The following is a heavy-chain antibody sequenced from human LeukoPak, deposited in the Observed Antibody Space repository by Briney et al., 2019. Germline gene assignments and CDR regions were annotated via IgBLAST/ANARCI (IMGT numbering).Heavy chain of an antibody. D-gene: IGHD3-22*01. J-gene: IGHJ4*02. CDR3: ARDKYYYDSSGPAPFDY. CDR1: GYTFTGYY. Sequence: VSVKVSCKASGYTFTGYYMHWVRQAPGQGLEWMGWINPNSGGTNYAQKFQGRVTMTRDTSISTAYMELSRLRSDDTAVYYCARDKYYYDSSGPAPFDYWGQGTLVTVSS. V-gene: IGHV1-2*02. CDR2: INPNSGGT.